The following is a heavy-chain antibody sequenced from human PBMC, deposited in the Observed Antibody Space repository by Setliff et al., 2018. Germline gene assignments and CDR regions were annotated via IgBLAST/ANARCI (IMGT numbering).Heavy chain of an antibody. D-gene: IGHD3-16*01. CDR3: ARDNRAFGGVIPDYFDY. CDR2: IYHSGST. CDR1: GGSFSTYY. V-gene: IGHV4-59*12. Sequence: SETLSLTCAVYGGSFSTYYWIWIRQPPGKGLEWIGSIYHSGSTNYNPSLKSRVTISVDKSKNQFSLKLSSVTAADTAVYYCARDNRAFGGVIPDYFDYWGQGTLVTVSS. J-gene: IGHJ4*02.